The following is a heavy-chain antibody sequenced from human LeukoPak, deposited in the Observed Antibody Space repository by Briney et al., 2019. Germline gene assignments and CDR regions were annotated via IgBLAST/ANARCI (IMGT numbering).Heavy chain of an antibody. V-gene: IGHV3-48*03. J-gene: IGHJ6*03. CDR3: AKADVDTAMVTRFQRAYYMDV. CDR1: EFTFSSYE. CDR2: ISSSGSTI. D-gene: IGHD5-18*01. Sequence: PGESLRLSCAASEFTFSSYEMNWVRQAPGKGLEWVSYISSSGSTIYYADSVKGRFTISRDNSKNSLYLQMNSLRAEDTALYYCAKADVDTAMVTRFQRAYYMDVWGKGTTVTVSS.